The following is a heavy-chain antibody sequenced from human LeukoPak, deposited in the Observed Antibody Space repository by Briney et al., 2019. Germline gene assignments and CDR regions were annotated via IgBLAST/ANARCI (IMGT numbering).Heavy chain of an antibody. CDR1: GYTFSNYG. CDR3: ARGYCSGGSCYALNP. Sequence: ASVKVSCKTSGYTFSNYGISWVRQAPGQGLEWMGWISAYSGNTNYAQKFQGRVTMTTDTSTTTVYMDLRRLRSDDTAVYYCARGYCSGGSCYALNPWGQGTLVTVSS. D-gene: IGHD2-15*01. CDR2: ISAYSGNT. V-gene: IGHV1-18*01. J-gene: IGHJ5*02.